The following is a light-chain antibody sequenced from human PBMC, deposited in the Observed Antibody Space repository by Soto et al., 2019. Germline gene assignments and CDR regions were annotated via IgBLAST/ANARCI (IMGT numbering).Light chain of an antibody. CDR2: GAS. CDR3: QQYFKWPPVT. CDR1: QSISNN. V-gene: IGKV3-15*01. Sequence: EIVMTQSPATLSVSPGERVSLSCRASQSISNNLAWYQHKPGQAPRLLIHGASSRSTGVSARFSGSGCGTEFSVTISASRAEDIAVYYCQQYFKWPPVTFGGGNKVEIK. J-gene: IGKJ4*01.